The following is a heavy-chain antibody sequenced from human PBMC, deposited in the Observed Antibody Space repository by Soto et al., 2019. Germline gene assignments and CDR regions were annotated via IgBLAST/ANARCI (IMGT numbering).Heavy chain of an antibody. CDR3: ARGVVTPLYYHGMDV. D-gene: IGHD2-21*02. J-gene: IGHJ6*02. V-gene: IGHV1-69*13. CDR1: GGTFSSYA. Sequence: VASVKVSCKASGGTFSSYAISWVRQAPGQGLEWMGGIIPIFGTANYAQKFQGRVTITADESTSTAYMELSSLRSEDTAVYYCARGVVTPLYYHGMDVWGQGTTVTVSS. CDR2: IIPIFGTA.